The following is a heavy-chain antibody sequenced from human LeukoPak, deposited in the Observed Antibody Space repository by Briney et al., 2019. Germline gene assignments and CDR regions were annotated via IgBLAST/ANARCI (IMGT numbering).Heavy chain of an antibody. CDR1: GYTFTSYY. D-gene: IGHD3-22*01. J-gene: IGHJ4*02. V-gene: IGHV1-46*01. CDR3: ARAYYYDSSGPHHFDY. Sequence: GASVKVSCKASGYTFTSYYMHWVRQAPGQGLEWMGIINPSGGSTSYAQKFQDRVTMTRDTSTSTVYMELSSLRSEDTAVYYCARAYYYDSSGPHHFDYWGQGTLVTVSS. CDR2: INPSGGST.